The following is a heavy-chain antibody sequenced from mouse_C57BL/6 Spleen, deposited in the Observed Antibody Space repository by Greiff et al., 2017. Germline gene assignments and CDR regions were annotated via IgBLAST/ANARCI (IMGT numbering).Heavy chain of an antibody. D-gene: IGHD2-3*01. Sequence: EVKLVESGGGLVKPGGSLKLSCAASGFTFSSYTMSWVRQTPEKRLEWVATISGGGGNTYYPDSVKGRFTISRDNAKNTLYLQMSSLRSEDTALYYCARHPYDGYYGAMDYWGQGTSVTVSS. J-gene: IGHJ4*01. CDR1: GFTFSSYT. V-gene: IGHV5-9*01. CDR2: ISGGGGNT. CDR3: ARHPYDGYYGAMDY.